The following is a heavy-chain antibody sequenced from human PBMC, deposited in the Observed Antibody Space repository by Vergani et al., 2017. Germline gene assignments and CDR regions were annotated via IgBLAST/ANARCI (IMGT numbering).Heavy chain of an antibody. D-gene: IGHD5-24*01. CDR2: INHSGST. V-gene: IGHV4-34*02. J-gene: IGHJ4*03. CDR3: AKGPTSSRGYFDH. CDR1: GGSFSGYY. Sequence: QVQLRQWGAGLVKPSETLSLTCAVYGGSFSGYYWSWIRQPPGKGLEWIGEINHSGSTNYNPSLKSRVTISVDTSKNQFSLKLSSVTAADTAVYYCAKGPTSSRGYFDHWGQGTLVIASS.